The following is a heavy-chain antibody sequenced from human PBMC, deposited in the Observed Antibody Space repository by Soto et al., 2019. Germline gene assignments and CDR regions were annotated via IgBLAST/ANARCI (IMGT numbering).Heavy chain of an antibody. CDR1: GGSISSSNW. Sequence: SEALSLRWAVSGGSISSSNWWSWVRQPPGKGLEWIGEIYHSGSTNYNPSLKSRVTISVDKPKNQFSLKLSSVAAADTAVYYCARFADYYYGMDVWGQGTTVTVS. J-gene: IGHJ6*02. V-gene: IGHV4-4*02. CDR3: ARFADYYYGMDV. CDR2: IYHSGST.